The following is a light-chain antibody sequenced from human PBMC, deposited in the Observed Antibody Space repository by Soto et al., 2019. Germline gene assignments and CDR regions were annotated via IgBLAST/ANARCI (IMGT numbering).Light chain of an antibody. CDR2: AAS. J-gene: IGKJ3*01. CDR1: QSISSY. Sequence: DIQMTQSPSSLSASVGDRVTITCRASQSISSYLNWYQQKPGKAPKLLIYAASSLQSGVPSRFSGSGSGTDFTLTISSLPPEDFATYYCQQSSSIPLTFGPGTKVDIK. CDR3: QQSSSIPLT. V-gene: IGKV1-39*01.